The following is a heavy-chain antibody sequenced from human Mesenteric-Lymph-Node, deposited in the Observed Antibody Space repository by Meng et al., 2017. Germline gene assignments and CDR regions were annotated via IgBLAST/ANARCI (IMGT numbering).Heavy chain of an antibody. CDR2: INQDGRQR. J-gene: IGHJ4*02. Sequence: GESLKISCAASGFTFSSYAMSWVRQAPGQGLEWVANINQDGRQRYYMDSLKGRFTISRDNSKNTLYLQMNSLRAEDTAVYYCARDWGPNYYGSGSYDYWGQGTLVTVSS. V-gene: IGHV3-7*01. D-gene: IGHD3-10*01. CDR1: GFTFSSYA. CDR3: ARDWGPNYYGSGSYDY.